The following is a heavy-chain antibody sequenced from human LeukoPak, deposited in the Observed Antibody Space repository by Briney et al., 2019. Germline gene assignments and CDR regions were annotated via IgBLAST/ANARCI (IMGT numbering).Heavy chain of an antibody. J-gene: IGHJ1*01. CDR1: GSSISSYY. CDR2: IYYSGST. D-gene: IGHD3-22*01. Sequence: SETLSLTCTVSGSSISSYYWSWIRQPPGKGLEWIGYIYYSGSTNYNPSLKSRVTISVDTSKNQFSLKLSSVTAADTAVYYCASGYGYFQHWGQGTLVTVSS. V-gene: IGHV4-59*01. CDR3: ASGYGYFQH.